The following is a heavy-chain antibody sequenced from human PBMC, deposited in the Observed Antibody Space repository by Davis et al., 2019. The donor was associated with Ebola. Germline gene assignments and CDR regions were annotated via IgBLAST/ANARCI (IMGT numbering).Heavy chain of an antibody. CDR2: IYYSGST. CDR1: GGSISSSSYY. D-gene: IGHD3-10*01. Sequence: MPSETLSLTCTVSGGSISSSSYYWGWIRQHPGKGLEWIGYIYYSGSTYYNPSLKSRVTISVDTSKNQFSLKLSSVTAADTAVYYCARGHFGSYGMDVWGQGTTVTVSS. V-gene: IGHV4-31*03. J-gene: IGHJ6*02. CDR3: ARGHFGSYGMDV.